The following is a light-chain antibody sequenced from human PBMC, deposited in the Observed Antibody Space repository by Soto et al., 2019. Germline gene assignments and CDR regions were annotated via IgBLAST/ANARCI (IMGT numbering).Light chain of an antibody. CDR2: DVT. CDR3: TSYTTINTWV. J-gene: IGLJ3*02. CDR1: SSDVGSYNY. Sequence: QSVLTQPASVSGSPGQSVTIPCTGTSSDVGSYNYVSWYQQHPGKAPKLMIFDVTNRPSGVSNRFSGSKSGSSASLTISGLQTEDEADYYCTSYTTINTWVFGGGTKLTVL. V-gene: IGLV2-14*03.